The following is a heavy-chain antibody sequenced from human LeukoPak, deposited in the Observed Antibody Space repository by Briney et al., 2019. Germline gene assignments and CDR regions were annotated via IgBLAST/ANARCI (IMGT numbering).Heavy chain of an antibody. CDR2: INSDESST. Sequence: GGSLRLSCAASGFTFSSYWMHWVRQAPGKGLVWVSRINSDESSTSYADSVKGRFTISRDNAKNTLYLQMNSLRAEDTAVYYCQVSDYWYFDLWGRGTLVTVSS. CDR1: GFTFSSYW. CDR3: QVSDYWYFDL. J-gene: IGHJ2*01. V-gene: IGHV3-74*01.